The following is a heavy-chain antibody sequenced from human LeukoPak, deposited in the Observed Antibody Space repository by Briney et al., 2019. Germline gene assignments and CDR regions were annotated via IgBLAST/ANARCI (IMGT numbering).Heavy chain of an antibody. J-gene: IGHJ5*02. CDR1: GFTFSSYS. CDR3: AGGSSSWYFYSDTVGSWFDP. CDR2: ISSSSSTI. Sequence: GGSLRLSCAASGFTFSSYSMNWVRQAPGKGLEWVSYISSSSSTIYYADSVKGRFTISRDNAKNSLYLQMNSLRAEDTAVYYCAGGSSSWYFYSDTVGSWFDPWGQGTLVTVSS. D-gene: IGHD6-13*01. V-gene: IGHV3-48*01.